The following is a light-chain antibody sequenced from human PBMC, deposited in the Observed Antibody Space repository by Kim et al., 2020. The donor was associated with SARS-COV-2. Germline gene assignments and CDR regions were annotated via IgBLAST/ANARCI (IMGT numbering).Light chain of an antibody. J-gene: IGKJ3*01. CDR1: QSVSSSY. CDR3: QQYDTSPKFT. Sequence: EIVLTQSPGTLSLSPEEGATLSCRASQSVSSSYLAWYQQKPGQAPRLLIYGASSRATGIPDRFSGSGSGTDFTLTISRLEPEDFAVYYCQQYDTSPKFTFGPGTKVDIK. V-gene: IGKV3-20*01. CDR2: GAS.